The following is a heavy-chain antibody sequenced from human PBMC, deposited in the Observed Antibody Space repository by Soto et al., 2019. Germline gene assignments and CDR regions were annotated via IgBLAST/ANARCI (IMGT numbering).Heavy chain of an antibody. CDR1: GLTLSRYW. V-gene: IGHV3-7*05. J-gene: IGHJ6*02. Sequence: EVHPVESGGGLVQPGGSLRLSCAVSGLTLSRYWMSWVRQAPGKGLEWVANINRDGSNKNYLDSVKGRFTVSRDNAKNSLYVQMNGARVEDTAVYFCARGHYGMEDWGQGTTVTVSS. CDR3: ARGHYGMED. CDR2: INRDGSNK.